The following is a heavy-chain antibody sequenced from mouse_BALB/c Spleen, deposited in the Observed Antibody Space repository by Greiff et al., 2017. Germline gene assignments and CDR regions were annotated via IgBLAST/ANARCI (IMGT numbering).Heavy chain of an antibody. V-gene: IGHV5-6-3*01. J-gene: IGHJ2*01. Sequence: EVKVVESGGGLVQPGGSLKLSCAASGFTFSSYGMSWVRQTPDKRLELVATINSNGGSTYYPDSVKGRFTISRDNAKNTLYLQMSSLKSEDTAMYYCASDAPYYFDYWGQGTTLTVSS. CDR1: GFTFSSYG. CDR3: ASDAPYYFDY. CDR2: INSNGGST.